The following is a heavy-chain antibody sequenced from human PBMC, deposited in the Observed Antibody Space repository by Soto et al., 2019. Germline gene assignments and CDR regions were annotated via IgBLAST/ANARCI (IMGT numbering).Heavy chain of an antibody. Sequence: QITLKESGPTLVKPTQTLTLTCTFSGFSLSTSGVGVGWIRQPPGKALEWLALIYWDDDKRYSPSMKSRLTLTKEASKNQVVLTMPNMDPVDTATYYCAPSGGYSSGPGWDYWGRGTLVTVSS. J-gene: IGHJ4*02. V-gene: IGHV2-5*02. D-gene: IGHD5-18*01. CDR1: GFSLSTSGVG. CDR2: IYWDDDK. CDR3: APSGGYSSGPGWDY.